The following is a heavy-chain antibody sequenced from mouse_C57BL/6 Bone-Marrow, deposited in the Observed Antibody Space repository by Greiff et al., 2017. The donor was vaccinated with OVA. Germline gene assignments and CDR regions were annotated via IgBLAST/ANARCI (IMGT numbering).Heavy chain of an antibody. CDR1: GYAFTNYL. CDR2: INPGSGGT. CDR3: ARPHYYGSSYEGYFDY. Sequence: VKLMESGAELVRPGTSVKVSCKASGYAFTNYLIEWVKQRPGQGLEWIGVINPGSGGTNYNEKFKGKATLTADKSSSTAYMQLSSLTSEDSAVYFCARPHYYGSSYEGYFDYWGQGTTLTVSS. V-gene: IGHV1-54*01. D-gene: IGHD1-1*01. J-gene: IGHJ2*01.